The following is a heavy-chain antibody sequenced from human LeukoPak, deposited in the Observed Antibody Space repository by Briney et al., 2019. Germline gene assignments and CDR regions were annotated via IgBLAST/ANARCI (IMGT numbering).Heavy chain of an antibody. CDR2: INLRGRT. CDR3: VTEGYEPPRRVVDS. D-gene: IGHD1-14*01. J-gene: IGHJ4*02. CDR1: GGSFDPYF. V-gene: IGHV4-34*01. Sequence: SETRSLTCAVYGGSFDPYFWSWVRQPPGRGLEWIGEINLRGRTDYNLSLKSRATISVDRSKNQFSLKLTSLTAADTAVYYCVTEGYEPPRRVVDSWGRGTLVTVSS.